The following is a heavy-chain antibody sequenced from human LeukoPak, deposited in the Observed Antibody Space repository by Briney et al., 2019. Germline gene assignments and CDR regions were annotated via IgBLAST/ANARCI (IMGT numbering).Heavy chain of an antibody. CDR1: GYTFTGYY. J-gene: IGHJ4*02. Sequence: ASVKVSCKASGYTFTGYYMHWVRQAPGQGLEWMGWINPNNGGTNYAQKFQGRVTMTRDTSISTAYMELSRLRSDDTAVYYCARGIAAAGTDYWGQGTLVTVSS. CDR3: ARGIAAAGTDY. CDR2: INPNNGGT. V-gene: IGHV1-2*02. D-gene: IGHD6-13*01.